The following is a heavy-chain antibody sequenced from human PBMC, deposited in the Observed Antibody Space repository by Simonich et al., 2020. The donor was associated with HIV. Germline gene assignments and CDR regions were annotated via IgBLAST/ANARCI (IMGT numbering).Heavy chain of an antibody. CDR2: INHSGST. CDR3: ARGFYQRLYYFDY. V-gene: IGHV4-34*01. D-gene: IGHD2-2*01. CDR1: GGSFSGYY. J-gene: IGHJ4*02. Sequence: QVQLQQWGAGLLKPSETLSLTCAVYGGSFSGYYWSWIRQTPGKGREWIGEINHSGSTNYNPSLKSRVTISVYTSKNQFSLKLSSVTAADTAVYYCARGFYQRLYYFDYWGQGTLVTVSS.